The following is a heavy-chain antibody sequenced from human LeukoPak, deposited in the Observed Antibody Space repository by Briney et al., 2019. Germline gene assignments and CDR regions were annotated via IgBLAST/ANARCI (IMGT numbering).Heavy chain of an antibody. V-gene: IGHV3-66*01. CDR1: GFTVSSNY. CDR2: LYSGGRT. J-gene: IGHJ6*03. D-gene: IGHD1-26*01. CDR3: ARDPYSGRYGDYYYYMDV. Sequence: PGGSLRLSCAASGFTVSSNYMSWVRQAPGKGLEWVSVLYSGGRTEYADSVKGRFTISRDNAKNSLYLQMNSLRAEDTAVYYCARDPYSGRYGDYYYYMDVWGKGTTVTISS.